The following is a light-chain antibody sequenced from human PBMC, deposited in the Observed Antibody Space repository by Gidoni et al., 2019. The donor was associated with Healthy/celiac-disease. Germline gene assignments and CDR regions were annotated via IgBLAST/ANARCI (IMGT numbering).Light chain of an antibody. CDR1: ALPKQY. CDR3: QSADSSGTYVV. CDR2: KDS. J-gene: IGLJ2*01. Sequence: SYELTHPPSVSVSPGQTARITCSGDALPKQYAYWYQQKPGQAPMLVIYKDSERPSGIPERFYGSSSGTTVTLTISGVQAEDEADYYCQSADSSGTYVVFGGGTKLTVL. V-gene: IGLV3-25*03.